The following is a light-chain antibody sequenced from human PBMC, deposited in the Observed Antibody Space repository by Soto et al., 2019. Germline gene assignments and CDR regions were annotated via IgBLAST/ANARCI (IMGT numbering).Light chain of an antibody. Sequence: EIVLTQSPATLSLSPGERATLSCRTSQTIRGLLNWYQHRPGQAPRLLIYDTSNRATDIPARFSGSGSGTDFIYTCSSRDPEDSGVYYCQQRHNWPITFGQVTRLDI. CDR1: QTIRGL. CDR2: DTS. V-gene: IGKV3-11*01. CDR3: QQRHNWPIT. J-gene: IGKJ5*01.